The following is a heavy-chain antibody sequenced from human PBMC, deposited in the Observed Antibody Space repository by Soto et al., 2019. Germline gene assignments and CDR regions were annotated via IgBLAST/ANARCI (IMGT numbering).Heavy chain of an antibody. Sequence: LETLSLTCTVSGDSVTSINFYWSWIRQSPGKSLEWIGFISYNGNTNYNPSLRSRVTISLNTPKNQYTLTLRYVTAADTARYYCAREFSGNYYYKHDIDVCGQRTALTVSS. CDR3: AREFSGNYYYKHDIDV. CDR2: ISYNGNT. V-gene: IGHV4-61*01. J-gene: IGHJ6*02. CDR1: GDSVTSINFY.